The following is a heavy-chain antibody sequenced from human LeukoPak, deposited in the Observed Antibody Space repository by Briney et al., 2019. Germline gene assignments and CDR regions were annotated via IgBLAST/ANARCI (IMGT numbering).Heavy chain of an antibody. CDR2: VYTSGST. D-gene: IGHD3-16*01. CDR3: ARDGGSGHGLNYFDY. V-gene: IGHV4-61*09. CDR1: GGSISSGSYY. J-gene: IGHJ4*02. Sequence: SETLSLTCTVSGGSISSGSYYWSWIRQPAGKGLEWIGHVYTSGSTNYNPSLKTRVTISVDTSKNQFSLTLSSVTAADTAMYFCARDGGSGHGLNYFDYWGQGTLVTVSS.